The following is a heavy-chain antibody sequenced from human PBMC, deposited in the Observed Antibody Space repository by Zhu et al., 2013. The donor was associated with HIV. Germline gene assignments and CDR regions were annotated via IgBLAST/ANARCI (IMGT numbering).Heavy chain of an antibody. V-gene: IGHV1-8*01. CDR2: MNPNSGNT. CDR1: PYTFSSYD. D-gene: IGHD3-3*01. J-gene: IGHJ5*02. CDR3: ARGGVDYDFWSGYYMRWFDP. Sequence: VQLVQSGAEVKKPGASVKVSCKXPPYTFSSYDISWVRQATGQGLEWMGWMNPNSGNTAYAQKFQGRVTMSRNTSITTAYMELSSLRSEDTAVYYCARGGVDYDFWSGYYMRWFDPWGQGTLVTVSS.